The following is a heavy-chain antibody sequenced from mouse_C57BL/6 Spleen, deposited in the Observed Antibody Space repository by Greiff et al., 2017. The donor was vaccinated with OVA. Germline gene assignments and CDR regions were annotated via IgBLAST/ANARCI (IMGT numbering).Heavy chain of an antibody. D-gene: IGHD1-1*01. CDR1: GYTFTSYW. J-gene: IGHJ1*03. V-gene: IGHV1-53*01. CDR2: INPSNGGT. CDR3: AREVTTVGCDV. Sequence: QVQLQQPGTELVKPGASVKLSCKASGYTFTSYWMHWVKQRPEKGLEWIGNINPSNGGTKYNEKFKSKATLTVDKSSSTAYMQLSSRTSEDSAVYYCAREVTTVGCDVWGTGTTVTVSS.